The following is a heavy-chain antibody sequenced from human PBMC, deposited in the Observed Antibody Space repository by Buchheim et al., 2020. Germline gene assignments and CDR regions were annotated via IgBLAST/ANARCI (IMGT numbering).Heavy chain of an antibody. CDR3: AKDFWEREYSQGPFED. CDR2: ISGGGASS. Sequence: EVQLLESGGGLIQPGGTLRLSCAASGFTFSNFALSWVRQTPGKGLEWVSSISGGGASSDYSDSVKSRFTISRESFPQVLFLQLNSLRVNDTAVYYCAKDFWEREYSQGPFEDWGRG. J-gene: IGHJ4*02. V-gene: IGHV3-23*01. CDR1: GFTFSNFA. D-gene: IGHD1-26*01.